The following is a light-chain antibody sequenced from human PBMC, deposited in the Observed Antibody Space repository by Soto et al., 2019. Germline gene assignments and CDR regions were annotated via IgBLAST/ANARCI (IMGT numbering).Light chain of an antibody. J-gene: IGLJ2*01. CDR2: DDS. CDR1: NIGIKS. CDR3: QVWHIISDHVV. Sequence: SYELTQPPSVSVAPGQTATITCGGNNIGIKSVHWYQQKPGQAPALVVHDDSDRPSGIPERFSGSNSGNTATLTISRVEAGDEADYYCQVWHIISDHVVFGGGTKLTVL. V-gene: IGLV3-21*02.